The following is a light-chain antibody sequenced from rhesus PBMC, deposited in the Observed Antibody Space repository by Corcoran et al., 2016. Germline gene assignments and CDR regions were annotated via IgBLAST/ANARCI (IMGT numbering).Light chain of an antibody. CDR1: QSSLHSSRKIY. Sequence: DIVMTQTPLSLPVTPGEPASISCRSSQSSLHSSRKIYLYWYRQKAGQSPHLLIYEVSNRASGVPVSVSGSGSGTDFTLKLSRVEAEDVGIYYFMQSLQLPLTFGPGTKLDIK. CDR2: EVS. J-gene: IGKJ3*01. V-gene: IGKV2-104*02. CDR3: MQSLQLPLT.